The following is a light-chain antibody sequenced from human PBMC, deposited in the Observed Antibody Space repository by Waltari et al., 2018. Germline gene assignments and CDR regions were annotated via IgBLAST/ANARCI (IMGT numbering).Light chain of an antibody. CDR1: QSISSW. CDR3: QQYNSYSG. J-gene: IGKJ3*01. CDR2: KAS. V-gene: IGKV1-5*03. Sequence: DIQMTQSPSTLSASVGDRVTITCRASQSISSWLAWYQQKPGKAPKLLIYKASSLESVVPSRFSGSGSGTEFTLTISSLQPDDFATYYCQQYNSYSGFGPGTKVDIK.